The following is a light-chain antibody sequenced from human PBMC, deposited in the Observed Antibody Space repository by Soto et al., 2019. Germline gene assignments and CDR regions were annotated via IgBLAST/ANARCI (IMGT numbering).Light chain of an antibody. CDR3: QQYGSSSWT. CDR2: DAT. CDR1: QSVRNN. V-gene: IGKV3-15*01. Sequence: EVVMTQSPATLSVSPGERATLSCKASQSVRNNLVWYLQKPGQAPRPIIYDATTRATGIPVRFSGSGSGTEFTLTISSLQSEDVGVYYCQQYGSSSWTFGQGTKVEIK. J-gene: IGKJ1*01.